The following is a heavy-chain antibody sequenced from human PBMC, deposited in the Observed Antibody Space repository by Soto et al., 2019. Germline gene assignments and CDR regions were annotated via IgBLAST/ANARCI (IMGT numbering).Heavy chain of an antibody. Sequence: GGSLRLSCAASGFTFSSYAMHWVRQAPGKGLEWVAVISYDGSNKYYADSVKGRFTISRDNSKNTLYLQMNSLRAEDTAVYYYAKDRGVVPAATRSYYYYYGMDVWGQGTTVTVSS. CDR2: ISYDGSNK. D-gene: IGHD2-2*01. CDR1: GFTFSSYA. CDR3: AKDRGVVPAATRSYYYYYGMDV. J-gene: IGHJ6*02. V-gene: IGHV3-30-3*01.